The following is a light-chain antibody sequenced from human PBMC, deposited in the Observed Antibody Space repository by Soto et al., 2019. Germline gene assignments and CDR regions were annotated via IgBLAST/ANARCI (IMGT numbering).Light chain of an antibody. CDR2: AAS. V-gene: IGKV1-39*01. CDR3: QQSYSAPWP. CDR1: QNISSY. Sequence: DIQSTQSPSSLSASVGDRFTITSRASQNISSYLNWYQQKPGKAPKLLIYAASSLQSGVTSRFSGSGSGKDFNLTISSLQPEDFATYYCQQSYSAPWPVGPVTKVEIK. J-gene: IGKJ4*01.